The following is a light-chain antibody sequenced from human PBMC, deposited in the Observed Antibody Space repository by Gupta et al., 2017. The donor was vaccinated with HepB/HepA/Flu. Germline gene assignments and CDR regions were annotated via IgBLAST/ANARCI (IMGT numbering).Light chain of an antibody. J-gene: IGKJ1*01. CDR1: QSFSDH. V-gene: IGKV3-15*01. CDR3: HQYHTWPQT. Sequence: DIVLTPSPPTLSVSPGERATLSCRATQSFSDHLAWYVQRPGQAPRLLIYGGSIRASGVPDRFSGSGSGTEFTLTISWLQSEDFAVYFCHQYHTWPQTFGQGTKVEIK. CDR2: GGS.